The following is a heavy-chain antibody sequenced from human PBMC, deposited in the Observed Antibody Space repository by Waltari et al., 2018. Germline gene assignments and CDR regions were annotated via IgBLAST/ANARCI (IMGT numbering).Heavy chain of an antibody. CDR1: GFSVSDNC. D-gene: IGHD2-15*01. CDR3: ARVAGTALHRYYHYYMDL. J-gene: IGHJ6*03. V-gene: IGHV3-53*01. Sequence: EVEVVESGGGLMQPGGSLRLSCAASGFSVSDNCISWVRQAPGKGLELVLISYTVGTTYFAESVKGRFTISRDNSRNTVYLQMNSLRVEDTAVYFCARVAGTALHRYYHYYMDLWGKGTTVTVSS. CDR2: SYTVGTT.